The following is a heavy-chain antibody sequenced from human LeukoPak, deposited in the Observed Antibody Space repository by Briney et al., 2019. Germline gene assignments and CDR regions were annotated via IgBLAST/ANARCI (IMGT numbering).Heavy chain of an antibody. J-gene: IGHJ4*02. V-gene: IGHV3-20*04. Sequence: GGSLRLSCAASGFTFDDYGMSWVRQAPGKGLEWVSGINWNGGSTGYEDSVKGRFTISRDNAKNSLYLQMNSLRAEDTALYYCARALWLGESTFSQDYWGQGTLVTVSS. D-gene: IGHD3-10*01. CDR1: GFTFDDYG. CDR2: INWNGGST. CDR3: ARALWLGESTFSQDY.